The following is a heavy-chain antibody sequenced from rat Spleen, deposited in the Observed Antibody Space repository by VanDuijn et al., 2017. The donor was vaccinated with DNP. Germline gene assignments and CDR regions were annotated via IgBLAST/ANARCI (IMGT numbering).Heavy chain of an antibody. V-gene: IGHV5-22*01. CDR3: VRWNSGHFDY. CDR2: ITYEGTST. D-gene: IGHD4-3*01. J-gene: IGHJ2*01. CDR1: GFTFSDYY. Sequence: EVQLVESGGDLVQPGRSLKLSCEASGFTFSDYYMAWVRQAPKKGLDWVASITYEGTSTYYGDSVKGRFTISRDNAKNTLYLQMNSLRSEDMATYYCVRWNSGHFDYWGQGVMVPVSS.